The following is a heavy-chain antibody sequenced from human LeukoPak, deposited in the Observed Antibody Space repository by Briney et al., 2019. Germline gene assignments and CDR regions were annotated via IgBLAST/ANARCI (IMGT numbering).Heavy chain of an antibody. J-gene: IGHJ4*02. V-gene: IGHV3-15*01. CDR3: MSDLDN. CDR1: GFTLSNAW. CDR2: IKTKGEGGTV. Sequence: PGGSLRLSCATSGFTLSNAWMTWVRQAQGKGLEWVGRIKTKGEGGTVDYAAPVKGRFTISRDDSKNTLYLQMNSLKTEDTAIYYCMSDLDNWGQGTLVTVSS.